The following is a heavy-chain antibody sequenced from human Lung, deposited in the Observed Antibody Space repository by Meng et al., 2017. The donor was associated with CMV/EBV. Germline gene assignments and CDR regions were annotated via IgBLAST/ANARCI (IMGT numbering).Heavy chain of an antibody. D-gene: IGHD1-26*01. Sequence: SETXSLXXAVSGVSISTDNWWSWVRQPPGKGLEWIGEIYRSGSTNYSPSLKSRVTISIDRSKNQFSLRLTSVTAADTAVYYCAKEWLDATTGQFDYWGQGTXVTVSS. CDR3: AKEWLDATTGQFDY. J-gene: IGHJ4*02. V-gene: IGHV4-4*02. CDR1: GVSISTDNW. CDR2: IYRSGST.